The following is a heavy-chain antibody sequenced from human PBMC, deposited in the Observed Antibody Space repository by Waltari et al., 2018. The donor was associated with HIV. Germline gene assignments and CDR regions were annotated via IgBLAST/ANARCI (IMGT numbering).Heavy chain of an antibody. Sequence: EVQLLESGGGLVKPGGSLRLSCAASGFSFSNSAMSWVRQAPGKGLDWFSAIMLTGRRTFFADSVKGRFTISRDNSKNMLYRQLNSLRAEDTAIYYCSKEGGLIGDDYWGQGTLVTVSS. V-gene: IGHV3-23*01. J-gene: IGHJ4*02. CDR1: GFSFSNSA. CDR3: SKEGGLIGDDY. CDR2: IMLTGRRT. D-gene: IGHD3-22*01.